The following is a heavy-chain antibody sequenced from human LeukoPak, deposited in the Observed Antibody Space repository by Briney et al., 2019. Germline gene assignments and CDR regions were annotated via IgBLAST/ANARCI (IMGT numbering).Heavy chain of an antibody. Sequence: ASVKVSCKASGYTFTSYYMHWVRQAPGQGLEWMGWINPNSGGTNYAQTFQGRVTMTTDTSTSTDYMELRSLRSDDTALYYCARVPSGNSDWFDPWGQGTLVTVSS. V-gene: IGHV1-2*02. J-gene: IGHJ5*02. CDR2: INPNSGGT. CDR3: ARVPSGNSDWFDP. D-gene: IGHD4-23*01. CDR1: GYTFTSYY.